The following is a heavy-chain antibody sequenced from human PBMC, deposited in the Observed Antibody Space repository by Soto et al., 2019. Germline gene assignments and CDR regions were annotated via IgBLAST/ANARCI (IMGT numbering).Heavy chain of an antibody. Sequence: SVKVPCKASGGTFSSYAISWVRQAPGQGLEWMGGIIPIFGTANYAQKFQGRVTITADESTSTAYMELSSLRSEDTAVYYCARTFDSNFDYFDYWGQGTLVTVSS. CDR3: ARTFDSNFDYFDY. D-gene: IGHD3-22*01. V-gene: IGHV1-69*13. J-gene: IGHJ4*02. CDR1: GGTFSSYA. CDR2: IIPIFGTA.